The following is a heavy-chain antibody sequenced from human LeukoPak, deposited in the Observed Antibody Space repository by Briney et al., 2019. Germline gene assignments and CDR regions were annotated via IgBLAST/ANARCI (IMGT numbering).Heavy chain of an antibody. V-gene: IGHV1-46*01. D-gene: IGHD6-19*01. J-gene: IGHJ4*02. CDR3: ARGTSGWYSVFDF. CDR1: GYTFTSNH. CDR2: INPSVDST. Sequence: ASVKGSCKASGYTFTSNHMHWVRQAPGQGLEWMGKINPSVDSTSYAQKFQGRVTMTRDTSTSTVYMDLSSLTSEDTAVYYCARGTSGWYSVFDFWGQGTLVTVSS.